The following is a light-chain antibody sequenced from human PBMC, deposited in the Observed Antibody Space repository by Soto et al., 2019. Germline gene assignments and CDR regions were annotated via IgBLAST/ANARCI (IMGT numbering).Light chain of an antibody. J-gene: IGLJ2*01. CDR2: GNS. CDR3: QSYDSSLSGVV. V-gene: IGLV1-40*01. Sequence: QSVLTQPPSVSGAPGQRVTISCTGSSPNIGAGYDVHWYLQLPGTAPKLLIYGNSNRPSGVADRFSGSKSGTSASLAITGLQAEDEAEYDCQSYDSSLSGVVFVGGTTLPVL. CDR1: SPNIGAGYD.